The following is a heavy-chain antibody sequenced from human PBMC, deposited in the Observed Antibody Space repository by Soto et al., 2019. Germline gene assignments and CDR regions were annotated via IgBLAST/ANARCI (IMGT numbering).Heavy chain of an antibody. CDR3: ARTNSGQLDL. J-gene: IGHJ5*02. CDR2: ISGYNRNT. Sequence: KKKGDSVKVSCKAAGWTFTSYYINWVRQAPGQGLEWVGWISGYNRNTSYAESLQGRVTVTTDTSTSTAYLELRSLTSDDTAIYYCARTNSGQLDLWGQGTLVTVSS. D-gene: IGHD2-2*01. V-gene: IGHV1-18*01. CDR1: GWTFTSYY.